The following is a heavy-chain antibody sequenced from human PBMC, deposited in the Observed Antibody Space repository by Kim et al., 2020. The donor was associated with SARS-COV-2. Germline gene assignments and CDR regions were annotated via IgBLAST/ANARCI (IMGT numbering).Heavy chain of an antibody. CDR1: GYTFTDYY. CDR2: IDPNSGGT. D-gene: IGHD1-26*01. V-gene: IGHV1-2*02. CDR3: ARGISVWLGP. J-gene: IGHJ5*02. Sequence: ASMKVSCKASGYTFTDYYIHWVRQSPGQGLEWMGSIDPNSGGTDYAQKFQGRVTMTWDTSINTAYMELSSLRSDDTAVYYCARGISVWLGPWGQGTLVIVSS.